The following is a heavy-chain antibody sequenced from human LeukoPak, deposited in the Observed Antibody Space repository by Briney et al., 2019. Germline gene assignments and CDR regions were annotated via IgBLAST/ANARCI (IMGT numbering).Heavy chain of an antibody. CDR1: GFTFSNSW. J-gene: IGHJ5*02. CDR3: TTDLGQWLAIRDNWFDP. Sequence: GGSLRLSCAASGFTFSNSWMSWVRQAPGKGLEWDGRIKSKTDGGTTDYAAPVKGRFTISRDDSKNTLYLQMNSLKTEDTAVYYCTTDLGQWLAIRDNWFDPWGQGTLVTVSS. CDR2: IKSKTDGGTT. V-gene: IGHV3-15*01. D-gene: IGHD6-19*01.